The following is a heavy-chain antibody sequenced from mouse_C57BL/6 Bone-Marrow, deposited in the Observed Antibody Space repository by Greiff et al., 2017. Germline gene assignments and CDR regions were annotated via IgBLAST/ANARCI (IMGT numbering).Heavy chain of an antibody. CDR3: AHGNYFCWYFAV. D-gene: IGHD2-1*01. CDR2: IDPNSGGT. Sequence: QVQLQQPGAELVKPGASVKLSCKASGYTFTSYWMHWVKQRPGRGLEWIGRIDPNSGGTKYNEKFKSKATLTVDKPSSTAYMQLSILTSEVSAVYYCAHGNYFCWYFAVWGTGTTVTVSS. V-gene: IGHV1-72*01. J-gene: IGHJ1*03. CDR1: GYTFTSYW.